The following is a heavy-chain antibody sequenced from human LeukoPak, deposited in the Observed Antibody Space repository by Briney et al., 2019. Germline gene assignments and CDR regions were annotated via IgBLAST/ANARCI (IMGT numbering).Heavy chain of an antibody. J-gene: IGHJ4*02. D-gene: IGHD1-26*01. V-gene: IGHV4-59*01. CDR1: GGPISSYY. CDR2: IYYSGST. CDR3: ARANWELPGFDY. Sequence: PSETLSLTCSVSGGPISSYYWTWIRQPPGKGLEWIGYIYYSGSTNYNPSLKSRVTISVDTSKNQFSLKLRSVTAADTAVYYCARANWELPGFDYWGQGTLVTVSS.